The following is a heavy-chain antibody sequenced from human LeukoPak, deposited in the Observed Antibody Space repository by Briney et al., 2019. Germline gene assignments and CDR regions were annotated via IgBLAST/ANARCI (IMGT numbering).Heavy chain of an antibody. CDR3: ARDSHFWSGFYDSYYFDY. Sequence: SETLSLTCTVSGGSISSYYWSWIRQPPGKGLEWIGYIYYSGSTNYNPSLKSRVTMSVDTSKNQFSLNLSSVTAADTAVYYCARDSHFWSGFYDSYYFDYWGQGTLVTVSS. J-gene: IGHJ4*02. D-gene: IGHD3-3*02. V-gene: IGHV4-59*12. CDR2: IYYSGST. CDR1: GGSISSYY.